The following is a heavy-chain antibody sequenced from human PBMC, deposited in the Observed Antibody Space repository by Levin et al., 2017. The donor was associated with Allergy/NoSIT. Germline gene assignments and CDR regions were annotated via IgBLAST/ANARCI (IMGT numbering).Heavy chain of an antibody. CDR1: GYTFATYG. V-gene: IGHV1-18*01. J-gene: IGHJ3*02. D-gene: IGHD3-16*01. CDR3: ARDHDYGGTLDAFDI. CDR2: ISAYNGNT. Sequence: GASVKVSCEASGYTFATYGISWVRQAPGRGLEWMGWISAYNGNTKYAYKLQGRVTMTTDTSTSTAYMELRRLRPDDTAVYYCARDHDYGGTLDAFDIWGQGTMVTVSS.